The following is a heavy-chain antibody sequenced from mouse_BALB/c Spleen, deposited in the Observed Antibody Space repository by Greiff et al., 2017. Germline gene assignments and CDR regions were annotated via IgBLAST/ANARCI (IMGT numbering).Heavy chain of an antibody. CDR3: ARSIYYGNYRYFDV. J-gene: IGHJ1*01. D-gene: IGHD2-1*01. CDR1: GYTFTSYW. V-gene: IGHV1-87*01. CDR2: IYPGDGDT. Sequence: QVQLKESGAELARPGASVKLSCKASGYTFTSYWMQWVKQRPGQGLEWIGAIYPGDGDTRYTQKFKGKATLTADKSSSTAYMQLSSLASEDSAVYYCARSIYYGNYRYFDVWGAGTTVTVSS.